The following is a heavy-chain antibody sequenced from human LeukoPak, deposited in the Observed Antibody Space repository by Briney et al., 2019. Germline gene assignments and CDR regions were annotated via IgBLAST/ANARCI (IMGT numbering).Heavy chain of an antibody. D-gene: IGHD3-10*01. CDR3: ARAHGSPSVRLFDS. Sequence: PSETLSLTCTVSGVSISSGDYYWSWIRQPPGKVLEWIGYVYHSGSTYYSPPLRNRVTLSVDTSKNQFSLKLSSVTAADTAVYYCARAHGSPSVRLFDSWGQGTLVTVSS. CDR1: GVSISSGDYY. V-gene: IGHV4-30-4*01. J-gene: IGHJ4*02. CDR2: VYHSGST.